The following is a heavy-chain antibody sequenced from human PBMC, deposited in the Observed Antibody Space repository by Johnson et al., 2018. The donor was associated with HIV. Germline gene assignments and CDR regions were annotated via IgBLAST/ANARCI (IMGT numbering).Heavy chain of an antibody. CDR1: GFTFSNYA. V-gene: IGHV3-30*04. Sequence: HVQLVESGGGVVRPGGSLRLSCAASGFTFSNYAMHWVRQAPGKGLEWVAVISYDGSNKYYADSVKGRFTISRDNSKNTLYLQMNSLRAEDTAVYYCARLYYYDSSGYYVGAFDIWGQGTMVTVSS. CDR2: ISYDGSNK. CDR3: ARLYYYDSSGYYVGAFDI. D-gene: IGHD3-22*01. J-gene: IGHJ3*02.